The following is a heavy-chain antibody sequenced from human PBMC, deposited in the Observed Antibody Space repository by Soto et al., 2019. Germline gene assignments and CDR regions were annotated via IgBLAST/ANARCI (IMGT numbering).Heavy chain of an antibody. J-gene: IGHJ5*02. CDR1: GGSISSGGYS. Sequence: SETLSLTCAVSGGSISSGGYSWSWIRQPPGKGLEWIGYIYHSGSTYYNPSLKSRVTISVDRSKNQFSLKLSSVTAADTAVYYCARSFPYVISSSWNAAWFDPWGQGTLVTVSS. V-gene: IGHV4-30-2*01. CDR2: IYHSGST. CDR3: ARSFPYVISSSWNAAWFDP. D-gene: IGHD6-13*01.